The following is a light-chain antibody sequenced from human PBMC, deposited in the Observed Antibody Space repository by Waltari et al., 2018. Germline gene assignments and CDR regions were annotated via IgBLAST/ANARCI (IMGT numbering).Light chain of an antibody. V-gene: IGKV4-1*01. CDR1: QSVLYSSNNKNY. CDR2: WAS. J-gene: IGKJ1*01. CDR3: QQYYSTPQT. Sequence: DIVMTQSPDSLAVSLGERATINCKSSQSVLYSSNNKNYLAWYQQKPGQPPQLLIYWASTRESGVPDRFSGSGSGTDSTLTISSLQAADVAVYYCQQYYSTPQTFGQGTKVEIK.